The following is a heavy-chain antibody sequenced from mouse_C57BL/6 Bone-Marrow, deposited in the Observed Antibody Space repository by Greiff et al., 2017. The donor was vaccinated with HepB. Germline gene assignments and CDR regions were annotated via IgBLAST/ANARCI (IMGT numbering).Heavy chain of an antibody. CDR3: AIGGGSTRGYFDV. J-gene: IGHJ1*03. D-gene: IGHD1-1*01. CDR2: ISYDGSN. V-gene: IGHV3-6*01. CDR1: GYSITSGYY. Sequence: DVKLQESGPGLVKPSQSLSLTCSVTGYSITSGYYWNWIRQFPGNKLEWMGYISYDGSNNYNPSLKNRISITRDTSKNQFFLKLNSVTTEDTATYYCAIGGGSTRGYFDVWGTGTTVTVSS.